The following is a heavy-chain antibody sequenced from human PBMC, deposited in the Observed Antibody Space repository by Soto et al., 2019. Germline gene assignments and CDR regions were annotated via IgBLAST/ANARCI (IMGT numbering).Heavy chain of an antibody. V-gene: IGHV3-30-3*01. CDR2: ISYDGSNK. CDR1: GFTFSSYA. CDR3: ASSTTLFDY. D-gene: IGHD6-6*01. Sequence: QVQLVESGGGVVQPGRSLRLSCAASGFTFSSYAMHWVRQAPGKGLEWVVVISYDGSNKYYADSVKGRFTISRDNSKNTLYLQMNSLRAEDTAVYYCASSTTLFDYWGQGTLVTVSS. J-gene: IGHJ4*02.